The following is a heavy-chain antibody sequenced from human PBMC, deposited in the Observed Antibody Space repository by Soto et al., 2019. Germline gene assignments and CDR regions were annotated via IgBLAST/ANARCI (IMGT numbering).Heavy chain of an antibody. CDR3: ARSMQWLVLADY. CDR1: GGSFSGYY. J-gene: IGHJ4*02. CDR2: INHSGST. Sequence: QVQLQQWGAGLLKPSETLSLTCAVYGGSFSGYYWSWIRQPPGKGLEWIGEINHSGSTNYNPSLKSRVTIPVDTSKNQFSLKLSSVTAADTAVYYCARSMQWLVLADYWGQGTLVTVSS. V-gene: IGHV4-34*01. D-gene: IGHD6-19*01.